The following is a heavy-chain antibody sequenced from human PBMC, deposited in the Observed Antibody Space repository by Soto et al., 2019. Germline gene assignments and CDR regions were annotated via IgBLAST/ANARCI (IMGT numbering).Heavy chain of an antibody. V-gene: IGHV3-23*01. J-gene: IGHJ5*02. CDR3: AKFRSAAA. D-gene: IGHD6-13*01. CDR1: GFTFSSYA. Sequence: EVQLLESGGGLVQPGGSLRLSCAASGFTFSSYAMSWVRQAPGKWLEWVSDISGSGGSTYYADSVKGRFTISTDNSKNTLYLQMNTLRADDPAVYYGAKFRSAAAWGQGTLVTVSS. CDR2: ISGSGGST.